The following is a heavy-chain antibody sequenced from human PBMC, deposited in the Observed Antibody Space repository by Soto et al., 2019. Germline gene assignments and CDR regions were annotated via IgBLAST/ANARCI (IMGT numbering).Heavy chain of an antibody. D-gene: IGHD3-22*01. J-gene: IGHJ4*02. CDR2: ISYSGST. CDR3: ASAPTNYYDTSGYFGIHY. CDR1: GGSISSGDYY. V-gene: IGHV4-30-4*01. Sequence: TSETLSLTCTVSGGSISSGDYYWNWIRQPPGKGLEWIGYISYSGSTYYNPSLKSRLTISVDTSKNQFSLKLSSVTAADTAVYYCASAPTNYYDTSGYFGIHYWGQGTLVTSPQ.